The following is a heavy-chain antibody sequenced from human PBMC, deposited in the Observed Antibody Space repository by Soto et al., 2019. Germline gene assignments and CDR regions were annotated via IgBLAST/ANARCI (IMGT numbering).Heavy chain of an antibody. J-gene: IGHJ3*02. CDR2: IKQDGSEK. CDR3: ARGDYHDSSGPFSDAFDI. D-gene: IGHD3-22*01. V-gene: IGHV3-7*04. Sequence: GGPLRLSCAASGFTFSSYWMSWVRQAPGKGLEWVANIKQDGSEKWYVDSVKGRFTISRDNAKKSLYLQMNSLRVEDTAVYFCARGDYHDSSGPFSDAFDIWGQGTMVTVSS. CDR1: GFTFSSYW.